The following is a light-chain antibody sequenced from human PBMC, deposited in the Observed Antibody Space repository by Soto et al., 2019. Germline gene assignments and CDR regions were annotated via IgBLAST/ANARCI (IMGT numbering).Light chain of an antibody. Sequence: DVVMTQTPLSLSVTPGQPASISCKSSQSLLHRDGKTCLDWYLQKPGQPPQLLIYEVSNRFSGVPDRFSGSGSATYFTLTISRVEAAHVGVYYCMQRIQHCFGPGTKVDIK. CDR3: MQRIQHC. CDR2: EVS. V-gene: IGKV2D-29*01. CDR1: QSLLHRDGKTC. J-gene: IGKJ3*01.